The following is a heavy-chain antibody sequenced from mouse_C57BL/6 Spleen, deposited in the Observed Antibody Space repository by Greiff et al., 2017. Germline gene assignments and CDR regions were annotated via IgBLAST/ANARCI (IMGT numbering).Heavy chain of an antibody. D-gene: IGHD1-1*01. CDR1: GYTFTSYW. CDR3: AREGELLPGFAY. Sequence: QVQLKQPGAELVKPGASVKLSCKASGYTFTSYWMHWVKQRPGQGLEWIGMIHPNSGSTNYNEKFKSKATLTVDKSSSTAYMQRSSLTSEDSAVYYCAREGELLPGFAYWGQGTLVTVSA. CDR2: IHPNSGST. J-gene: IGHJ3*01. V-gene: IGHV1-64*01.